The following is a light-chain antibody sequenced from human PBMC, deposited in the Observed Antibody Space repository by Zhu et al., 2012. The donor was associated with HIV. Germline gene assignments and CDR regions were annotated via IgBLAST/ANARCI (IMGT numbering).Light chain of an antibody. CDR1: QDITNY. CDR3: QQLNSFPLT. J-gene: IGKJ4*01. CDR2: AAS. V-gene: IGKV1-9*01. Sequence: DIQLTQSPSFLSASVGDRVTITCRASQDITNYLAWYQQNPGKAPKLLIYAASTLQIGVPSRFRASGSGAEFTLTITSLQPEDFAIYYCQQLNSFPLTFGGGTKGGDQT.